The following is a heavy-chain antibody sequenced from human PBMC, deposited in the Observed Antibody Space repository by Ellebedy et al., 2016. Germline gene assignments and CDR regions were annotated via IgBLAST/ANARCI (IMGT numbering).Heavy chain of an antibody. CDR2: IYRNGNT. CDR3: ARPYSSTTRFDY. J-gene: IGHJ4*02. Sequence: SETLSLTCIVSGDSISSSPYFWGWIRQPPGKGLEWIGSIYRNGNTYYNPSLKSRVTISVDTSTNQFSLKLSSVTAADTSVYYCARPYSSTTRFDYWGQGTLVTVSS. CDR1: GDSISSSPYF. V-gene: IGHV4-39*01. D-gene: IGHD6-13*01.